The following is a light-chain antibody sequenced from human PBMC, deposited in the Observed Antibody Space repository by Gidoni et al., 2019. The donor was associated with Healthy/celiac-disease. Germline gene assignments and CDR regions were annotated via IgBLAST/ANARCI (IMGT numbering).Light chain of an antibody. J-gene: IGLJ2*01. CDR1: SSDVGGYNY. Sequence: QSALTQPASVSGSPGPSITISCTGTSSDVGGYNYVSWYQQHPGKAPQLMIYNVSNRPSGVSNRFSGSKSGNTASLTISGLQAEDEADYYCSSYTSSFVVFGGGTKLTVL. CDR2: NVS. CDR3: SSYTSSFVV. V-gene: IGLV2-14*01.